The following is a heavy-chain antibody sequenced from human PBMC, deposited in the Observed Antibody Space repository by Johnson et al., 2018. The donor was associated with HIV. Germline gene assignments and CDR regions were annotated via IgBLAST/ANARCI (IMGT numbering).Heavy chain of an antibody. D-gene: IGHD6-13*01. CDR2: IKQDGSEK. CDR1: GFTFSSYW. CDR3: AREDGDSSSWAGAFDI. Sequence: VQLVESGGGLVQPGGSLRLSCAASGFTFSSYWMSWVRRAPGKGLEWVANIKQDGSEKYCVDAVKGRFTISRDNAKNTLYRQMNSLRAEDTAVYYCAREDGDSSSWAGAFDIWGQGTMVTVSS. V-gene: IGHV3-7*01. J-gene: IGHJ3*02.